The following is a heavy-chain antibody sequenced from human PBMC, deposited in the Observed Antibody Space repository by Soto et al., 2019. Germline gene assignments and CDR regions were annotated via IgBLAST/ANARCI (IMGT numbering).Heavy chain of an antibody. J-gene: IGHJ5*02. CDR1: GITFSDYA. Sequence: GGSLRLSCAASGITFSDYAMSWVRQAPGKGLEWVSSISGRGGSTNYADSVKGRFTISRDNSKNTSSLQMNSRRAEDTAVYYCAKDISNGGTKNWFDHWGQGTLVTVSS. D-gene: IGHD2-8*01. CDR3: AKDISNGGTKNWFDH. V-gene: IGHV3-23*01. CDR2: ISGRGGST.